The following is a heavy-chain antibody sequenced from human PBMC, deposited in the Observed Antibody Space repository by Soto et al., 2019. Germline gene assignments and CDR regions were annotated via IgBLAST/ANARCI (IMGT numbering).Heavy chain of an antibody. Sequence: GLDLEWLALIYWDDDKRYSPSLKSRLTITKDTSKNQVVLTMTNMDPVDTATYYCAHGGMATFDHWGQGTLVTVSS. CDR2: IYWDDDK. D-gene: IGHD5-12*01. J-gene: IGHJ5*02. CDR3: AHGGMATFDH. V-gene: IGHV2-5*02.